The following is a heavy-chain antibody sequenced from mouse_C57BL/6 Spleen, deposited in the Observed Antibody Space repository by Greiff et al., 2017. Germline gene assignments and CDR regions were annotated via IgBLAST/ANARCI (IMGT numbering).Heavy chain of an antibody. CDR3: ARITTVVATKGFYYFDY. D-gene: IGHD1-1*01. J-gene: IGHJ2*01. CDR1: GFTFSDYY. V-gene: IGHV5-16*01. Sequence: EVHLVESEGGLVQPGSSMKLSCTASGFTFSDYYMAWVRQVPETGLEWVANINYDGSSTYYLDSLKSRFIISRDNAKNILYLQMSSLKSEDTATYYCARITTVVATKGFYYFDYWGQGTTLTVSS. CDR2: INYDGSST.